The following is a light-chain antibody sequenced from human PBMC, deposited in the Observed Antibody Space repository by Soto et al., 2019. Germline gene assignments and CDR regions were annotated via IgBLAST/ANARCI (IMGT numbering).Light chain of an antibody. CDR2: LNSYGSH. CDR1: SGHSSYA. J-gene: IGLJ2*01. V-gene: IGLV4-69*01. Sequence: QPLLTQSPSASASLGASVKLTCTLSSGHSSYAIAWHQQQPEKGPRYLMKLNSYGSHRKGEGIPDRFSGTSPGAERYLTISSLQAEDEADYYCQTWGSGIRVVFGGGTKLTVL. CDR3: QTWGSGIRVV.